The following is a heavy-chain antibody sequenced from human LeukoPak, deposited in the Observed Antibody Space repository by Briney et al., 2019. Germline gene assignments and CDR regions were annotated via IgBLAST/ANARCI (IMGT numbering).Heavy chain of an antibody. V-gene: IGHV3-23*01. CDR2: ISGSGGST. Sequence: GSLRLSCAASGFTFSSYAMSWVRQAPGKGLEWVSAISGSGGSTYYADSVKGRFTISRDNSKNTLYLQMNSLRAEDTAVYYCTKVYRAARHLDYWGQGTLVTVSS. J-gene: IGHJ4*02. CDR1: GFTFSSYA. D-gene: IGHD6-6*01. CDR3: TKVYRAARHLDY.